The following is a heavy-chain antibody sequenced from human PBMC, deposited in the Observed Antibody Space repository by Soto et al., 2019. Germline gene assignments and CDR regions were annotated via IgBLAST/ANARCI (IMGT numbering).Heavy chain of an antibody. CDR1: GFTFANYA. Sequence: PGGSLRLSCSASGFTFANYAMSWVRQAPGKGLEWVGFIRRKGYGGTTEYAASVKGRFTISRDDSKSIAYLQMNSLKTEDTAVYYCTRVALWNYETSGYPDYWGQGTLVTVSS. J-gene: IGHJ4*02. CDR2: IRRKGYGGTT. V-gene: IGHV3-49*04. CDR3: TRVALWNYETSGYPDY. D-gene: IGHD3-22*01.